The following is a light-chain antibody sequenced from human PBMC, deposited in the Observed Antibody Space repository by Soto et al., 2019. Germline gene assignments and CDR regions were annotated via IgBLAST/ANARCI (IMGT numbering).Light chain of an antibody. CDR2: GAS. CDR1: QSLSSN. CDR3: QQYKTWPPVT. V-gene: IGKV3-15*01. J-gene: IGKJ5*01. Sequence: EIVMTQSPVTLSVSPGERVTLSCRASQSLSSNLAWYQQQPGQAPRLLIYGASTRATGIPVRYSGSGSGTEFTLSISSLQSVDFAVYYCQQYKTWPPVTFGQGTLLDMK.